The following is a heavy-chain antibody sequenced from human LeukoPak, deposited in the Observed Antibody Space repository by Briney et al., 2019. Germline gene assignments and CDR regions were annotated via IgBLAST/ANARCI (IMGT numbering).Heavy chain of an antibody. D-gene: IGHD3-10*01. CDR1: GFTFSSYS. V-gene: IGHV3-21*01. Sequence: TGGSLRLSCAASGFTFSSYSMNWVRQAPGKGLEWVSSISSSSTYIYYADSVKGRFTISRDNAKNSLYLQMNSLRAEDTAVLYCARNTITGYYYGMDVWGQGTTVTVSS. J-gene: IGHJ6*02. CDR2: ISSSSTYI. CDR3: ARNTITGYYYGMDV.